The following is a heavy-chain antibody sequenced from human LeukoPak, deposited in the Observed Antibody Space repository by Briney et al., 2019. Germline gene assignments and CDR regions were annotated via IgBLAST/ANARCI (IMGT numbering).Heavy chain of an antibody. V-gene: IGHV3-20*04. CDR1: GFTFDDSV. J-gene: IGHJ4*02. D-gene: IGHD3-16*02. Sequence: PGGSLRLSCAAPGFTFDDSVMSWVRQAPGKGLEWVSGINWNGGSTGYADSVKGRFTISRDNAKNSLYLQMSSLRAEDTALYYCARDWFTRLGELSPDRAFDYWGQGTLVTVSS. CDR2: INWNGGST. CDR3: ARDWFTRLGELSPDRAFDY.